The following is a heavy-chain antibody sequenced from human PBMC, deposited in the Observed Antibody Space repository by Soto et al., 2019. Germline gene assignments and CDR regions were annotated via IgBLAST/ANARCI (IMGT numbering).Heavy chain of an antibody. D-gene: IGHD3-3*01. J-gene: IGHJ6*02. V-gene: IGHV1-2*04. CDR2: INPNSGGT. CDR3: ARGRTGGDYDFWSGYHTDYYYYGMDV. CDR1: GYTFTGYY. Sequence: GASVKVSCKASGYTFTGYYMHWVRQAPGQGVEWMGWINPNSGGTNYAQKFQGWVTMTRDTAISTAYMELSRPRSDDTAVYYCARGRTGGDYDFWSGYHTDYYYYGMDVWGQGTTVTVSS.